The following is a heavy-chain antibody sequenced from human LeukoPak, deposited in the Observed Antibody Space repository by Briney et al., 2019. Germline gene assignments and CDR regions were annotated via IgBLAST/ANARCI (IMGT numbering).Heavy chain of an antibody. D-gene: IGHD6-6*01. CDR2: ISYDGSNK. CDR1: GFTFSSYA. Sequence: GGSLRLSCAASGFTFSSYAMHWVRQAPGKGLEWVAVISYDGSNKYYADSVKGRFTISRDNSKNTLYLQMNSLRAEDTAVYYCASSIASWFDPWGQGTLVTVSS. J-gene: IGHJ5*02. CDR3: ASSIASWFDP. V-gene: IGHV3-30*04.